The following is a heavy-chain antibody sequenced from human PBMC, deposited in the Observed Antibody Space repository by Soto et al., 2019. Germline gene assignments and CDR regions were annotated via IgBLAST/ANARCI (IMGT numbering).Heavy chain of an antibody. CDR2: IYYSGST. J-gene: IGHJ4*02. CDR1: GGSISSSSYY. Sequence: PSETLSLTCTVSGGSISSSSYYWGWIRQPPGKGLEWIGSIYYSGSTYYNPSLKSRVTISVDTSKNQFSLKLSSVTAADTAVYYCARATESYSSSSSHYFDYWRQGTLVPVSS. D-gene: IGHD6-6*01. V-gene: IGHV4-39*01. CDR3: ARATESYSSSSSHYFDY.